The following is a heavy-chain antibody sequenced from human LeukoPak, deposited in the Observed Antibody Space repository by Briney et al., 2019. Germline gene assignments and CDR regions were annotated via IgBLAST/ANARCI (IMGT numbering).Heavy chain of an antibody. CDR3: VRHGDTDSCLAN. CDR2: IWYDGSNK. Sequence: GGSLRLSCAASGFTFRSHGMHWVRQAPGKGLEWVAFIWYDGSNKYYTDSVKGRFTISRDNAKSSLYLQMNDLRAEDTAVYYCVRHGDTDSCLANWGQGTLVTVSS. CDR1: GFTFRSHG. V-gene: IGHV3-33*01. D-gene: IGHD2-2*01. J-gene: IGHJ4*02.